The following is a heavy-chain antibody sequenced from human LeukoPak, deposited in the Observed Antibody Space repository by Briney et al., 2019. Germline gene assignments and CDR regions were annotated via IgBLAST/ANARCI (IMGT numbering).Heavy chain of an antibody. Sequence: PSETLSLTCTVSGGSISSSSYYWGWIRQPPGKGLEWIGSIYYSGSTYYNPSLKSRVTITVDTSKNQFSVTLSSGPAADTAVYYCARQDVDILYFYYWGQGTLVTVSS. V-gene: IGHV4-39*01. CDR2: IYYSGST. D-gene: IGHD5-12*01. CDR1: GGSISSSSYY. CDR3: ARQDVDILYFYY. J-gene: IGHJ4*02.